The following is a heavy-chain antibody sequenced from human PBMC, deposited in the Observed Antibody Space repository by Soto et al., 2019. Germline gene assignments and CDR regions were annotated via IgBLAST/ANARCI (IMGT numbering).Heavy chain of an antibody. CDR2: IVVGSGNT. V-gene: IGHV1-58*01. J-gene: IGHJ6*02. Sequence: SVKVSCKASGFTFTSSAVQWVRQARGQRLEWIGWIVVGSGNTNYAQKFQERDTITRDMSTSTAYMELSSLRSEDTAVYYCAASRGGSYDILTGYIDYYYGMDVWGQGTTVTVSS. CDR1: GFTFTSSA. CDR3: AASRGGSYDILTGYIDYYYGMDV. D-gene: IGHD3-9*01.